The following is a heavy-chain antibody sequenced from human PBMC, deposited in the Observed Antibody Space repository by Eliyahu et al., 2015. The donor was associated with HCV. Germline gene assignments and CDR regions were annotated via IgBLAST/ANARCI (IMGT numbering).Heavy chain of an antibody. V-gene: IGHV3-30*18. Sequence: QVHLVESGGGVVQPGRSLRLSCAASGXSFSSNGMHWVRXAXGKGLQWVAVISYDGTNKYFADSVKGRFTISRDNSKNTVYLEMNSLRPEDTAVYYCAKDVLQGLNYYYGMDVWGQGTTVTVSS. CDR1: GXSFSSNG. J-gene: IGHJ6*02. CDR2: ISYDGTNK. CDR3: AKDVLQGLNYYYGMDV. D-gene: IGHD4-11*01.